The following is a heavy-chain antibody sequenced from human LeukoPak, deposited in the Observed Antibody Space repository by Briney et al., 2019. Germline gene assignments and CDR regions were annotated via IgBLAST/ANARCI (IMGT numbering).Heavy chain of an antibody. CDR3: ARGTLSGWYYYFDY. J-gene: IGHJ4*02. D-gene: IGHD6-19*01. V-gene: IGHV4-59*01. CDR2: IYYSGST. Sequence: PSQTLSPTCTVSGGSISSYYWSWIRQPPGKGLEWIGYIYYSGSTNYNPSLKSRVTISVDTSKNQFSLKLSSVTAADTAVYYCARGTLSGWYYYFDYWGQGTLVTVSS. CDR1: GGSISSYY.